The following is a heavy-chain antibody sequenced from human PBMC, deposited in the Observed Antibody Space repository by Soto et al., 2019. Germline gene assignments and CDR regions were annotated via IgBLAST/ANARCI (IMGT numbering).Heavy chain of an antibody. D-gene: IGHD1-26*01. CDR3: ARDFLLSDSQALN. V-gene: IGHV3-30-3*01. CDR2: ISYDGSNK. Sequence: GGSLRLSCAASGFTFSSYAMHWVRQAPGKGLEWVAVISYDGSNKYYADSVKGRFTISRDNSKNTLYLQMNSLRAEDTAVYYCARDFLLSDSQALNWGQGTLVTVSS. J-gene: IGHJ4*02. CDR1: GFTFSSYA.